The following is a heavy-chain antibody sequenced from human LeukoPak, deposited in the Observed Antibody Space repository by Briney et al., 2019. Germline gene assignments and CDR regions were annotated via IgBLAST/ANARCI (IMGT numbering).Heavy chain of an antibody. V-gene: IGHV4-34*01. CDR2: INHSGST. CDR1: GGSFSGYY. CDR3: ARGYGSGSNYYYYYMDV. Sequence: KPSETLSLTCAVYGGSFSGYYWSWIRQPPGKGLEWIGEINHSGSTNYNPSLKSRVTISVDTSKNQFSLKLSSVTAADTAVYYCARGYGSGSNYYYYYMDVWGKGTTVTVSS. J-gene: IGHJ6*03. D-gene: IGHD3-10*01.